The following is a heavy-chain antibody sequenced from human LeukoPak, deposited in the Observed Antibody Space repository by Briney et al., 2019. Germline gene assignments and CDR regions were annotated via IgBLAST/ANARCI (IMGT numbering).Heavy chain of an antibody. CDR2: ISAYNGNT. J-gene: IGHJ6*03. D-gene: IGHD1-1*01. V-gene: IGHV1-18*01. CDR1: GYTFTSYG. CDR3: AKVAGTTPNHYYYYMDV. Sequence: ASVKVSCKAPGYTFTSYGISWVRQAPGQGLEWMGWISAYNGNTNYAQKFQGRVTMTRDTSITTAHMELSRLRSDDTAVYYCAKVAGTTPNHYYYYMDVWGRGTTVTVS.